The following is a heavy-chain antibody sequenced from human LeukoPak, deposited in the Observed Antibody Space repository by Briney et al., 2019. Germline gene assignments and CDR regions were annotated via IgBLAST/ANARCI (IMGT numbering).Heavy chain of an antibody. V-gene: IGHV3-23*01. CDR2: IDGSGGST. CDR3: ARESFDFDY. D-gene: IGHD3-10*01. CDR1: AFTFSSCA. Sequence: AESLRLSCAASAFTFSSCAMTWVRQAQGKGLGCVSEIDGSGGSTYYADSVKGPFTISRDNSTNTLYLQTISLTAEDTAVYYCARESFDFDYWGQGTLVTVSS. J-gene: IGHJ4*02.